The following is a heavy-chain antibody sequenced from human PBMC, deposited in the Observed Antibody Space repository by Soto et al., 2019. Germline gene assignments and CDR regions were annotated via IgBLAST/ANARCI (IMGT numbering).Heavy chain of an antibody. V-gene: IGHV1-18*01. CDR2: ISTTSGNT. CDR3: ARDNGYYDF. D-gene: IGHD2-8*01. CDR1: GYTFSSYS. J-gene: IGHJ4*02. Sequence: QIQMVQSGAEVKQPGASVKISCKTSGYTFSSYSINWVRQAPGQGLEWMAWISTTSGNTHYAERVQGRVTVTLDKSARTAFMEMWGLTSDDTAVYFCARDNGYYDFGGQGTLVTVSS.